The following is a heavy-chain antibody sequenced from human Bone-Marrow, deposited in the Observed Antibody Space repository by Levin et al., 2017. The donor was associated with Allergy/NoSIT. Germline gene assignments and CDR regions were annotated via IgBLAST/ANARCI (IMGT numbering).Heavy chain of an antibody. CDR3: AKSTDTAMIFYYGMDL. CDR1: GFSFDTYG. CDR2: ISYDGFND. Sequence: QPGGSLRLSCAASGFSFDTYGMHWVRQAPGKGLEWVALISYDGFNDYYADSVKGRFTISRDNSKNTLYLQMNSLRVEDTAVYYCAKSTDTAMIFYYGMDLWGQGTTVTVSS. V-gene: IGHV3-30*18. D-gene: IGHD3/OR15-3a*01. J-gene: IGHJ6*02.